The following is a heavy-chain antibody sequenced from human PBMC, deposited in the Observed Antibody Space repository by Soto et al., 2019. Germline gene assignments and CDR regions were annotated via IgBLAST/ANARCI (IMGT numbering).Heavy chain of an antibody. CDR3: ATSNWFDP. V-gene: IGHV4-39*01. J-gene: IGHJ5*02. Sequence: QLQLQESGPGLVKPSETLSLTCTVSGGSISSRGYYWGCIRQPPGKGLEWIGTIYFSGSTYYNPSLKSRVTISVDTSKNQSSLKLISVTAADTAVYYCATSNWFDPWGQGTLVTVSS. CDR2: IYFSGST. CDR1: GGSISSRGYY.